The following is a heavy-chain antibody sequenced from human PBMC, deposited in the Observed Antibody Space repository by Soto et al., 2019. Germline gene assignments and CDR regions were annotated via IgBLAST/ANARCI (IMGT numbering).Heavy chain of an antibody. CDR1: GFTFSSYS. V-gene: IGHV3-48*02. CDR2: ISSSSSTI. D-gene: IGHD6-13*01. CDR3: ATYSHSSPQYSSSWYGYDAFDI. Sequence: GGSLRLSCAASGFTFSSYSMNWVRQAPGKGLEWVSYISSSSSTIYYADSVKGRFTISRDNTKNSLYLQMNSLRDEDTAVSYCATYSHSSPQYSSSWYGYDAFDIWGQGTMVTVSS. J-gene: IGHJ3*02.